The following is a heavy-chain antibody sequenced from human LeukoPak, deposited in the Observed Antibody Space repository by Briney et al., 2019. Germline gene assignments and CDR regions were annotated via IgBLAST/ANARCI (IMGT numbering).Heavy chain of an antibody. CDR2: ISGTADSK. D-gene: IGHD3-16*01. Sequence: GRSLRLSCAASRFTFRNYAMSWVCQAPGRGLEWLSIISGTADSKYYADSVKGRFTIPRDNPRSTLYLEMKSLRAEDTAVYYCAKADATIGGAFDTWGQGTMVIVSS. J-gene: IGHJ3*02. CDR3: AKADATIGGAFDT. V-gene: IGHV3-23*01. CDR1: RFTFRNYA.